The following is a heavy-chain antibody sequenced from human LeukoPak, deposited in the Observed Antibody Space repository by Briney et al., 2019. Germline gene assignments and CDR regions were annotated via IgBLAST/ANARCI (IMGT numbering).Heavy chain of an antibody. Sequence: KPSETLSLTCAVYGGSFSGYYWSWIRQPPGKGLEWMGEINHSGSTNYNPSLKSRVTISVDTSKNQFSLKLSSVPAADTAVYYCARGDYGRSGYWRQGTLVTVSS. CDR3: ARGDYGRSGY. J-gene: IGHJ4*02. CDR2: INHSGST. CDR1: GGSFSGYY. V-gene: IGHV4-34*01. D-gene: IGHD4-17*01.